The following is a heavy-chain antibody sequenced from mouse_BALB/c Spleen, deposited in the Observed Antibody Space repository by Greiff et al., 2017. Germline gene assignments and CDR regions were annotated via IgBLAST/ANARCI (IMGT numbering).Heavy chain of an antibody. V-gene: IGHV5-6-4*01. CDR1: GFTFSSYT. CDR3: TRVDYAYLFDY. J-gene: IGHJ2*01. Sequence: EVHLVESGGGLVKPGGSLKLSCAASGFTFSSYTISWVRQTPEKRLEWVSTISSGGSCTYYPASVKGRFTISRDNAKNTLYLQISCLKAEDTAVYYCTRVDYAYLFDYWGQGTTLTVSA. D-gene: IGHD1-1*02. CDR2: ISSGGSCT.